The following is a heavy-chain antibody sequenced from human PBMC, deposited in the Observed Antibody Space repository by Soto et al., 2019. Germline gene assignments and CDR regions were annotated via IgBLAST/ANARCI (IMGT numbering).Heavy chain of an antibody. V-gene: IGHV3-9*01. CDR2: ISWTSDKI. Sequence: EVQLVESGGGLVRPGRSLRLSCAASGFRFGDYAMHWVRQAPGKGLEWVSGISWTSDKIAYTDSVRGRFTISRDSAENSLYLEMNRLRSEDTALYYWAQGKCGEHPHFDYWGQGALVTVSS. J-gene: IGHJ4*02. D-gene: IGHD4-17*01. CDR3: AQGKCGEHPHFDY. CDR1: GFRFGDYA.